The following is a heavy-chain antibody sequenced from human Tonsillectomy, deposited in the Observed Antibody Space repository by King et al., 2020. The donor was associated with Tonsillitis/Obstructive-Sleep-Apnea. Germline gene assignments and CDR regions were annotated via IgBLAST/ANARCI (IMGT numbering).Heavy chain of an antibody. CDR3: ARAAAGTSVSYYYYYMDV. D-gene: IGHD6-13*01. Sequence: VQLQQWGAGLLKPSETLSLTCAVYGGSFSGYYWSWIRQPPGKGLEWIGEINHSGSTNYNPSLKSRVTISVDTSKNQFSLKRSSVTAADTAVYYCARAAAGTSVSYYYYYMDVWGTGTTVTVSS. CDR1: GGSFSGYY. J-gene: IGHJ6*03. CDR2: INHSGST. V-gene: IGHV4-34*01.